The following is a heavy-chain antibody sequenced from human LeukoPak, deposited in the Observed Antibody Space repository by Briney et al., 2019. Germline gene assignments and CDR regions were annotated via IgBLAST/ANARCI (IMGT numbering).Heavy chain of an antibody. CDR1: VGTFSSYA. CDR3: ERDRFGYFDY. D-gene: IGHD3-16*01. J-gene: IGHJ4*02. V-gene: IGHV1-69*13. Sequence: SVKVSCKASVGTFSSYAISWVRQAPGQGLEWMGGIIPIFGTANYAQKFQGRVTITADESTSTAYMELSSLRSEDTAVYYCERDRFGYFDYWGQGTLVTVSS. CDR2: IIPIFGTA.